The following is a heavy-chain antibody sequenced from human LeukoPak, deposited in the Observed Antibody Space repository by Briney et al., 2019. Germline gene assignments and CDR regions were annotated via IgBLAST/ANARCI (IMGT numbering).Heavy chain of an antibody. Sequence: PSETLSLTCTVSGGSISSYYWSWLRQPAGKGLEWIGYIYYSGSTNYNPSLKSRVTISVDTSKNQFSLKLSSVTAADTAVYYCASSMISSVSYYYMDVWGKGTTVTVSS. J-gene: IGHJ6*03. V-gene: IGHV4-59*01. CDR2: IYYSGST. CDR3: ASSMISSVSYYYMDV. D-gene: IGHD3-22*01. CDR1: GGSISSYY.